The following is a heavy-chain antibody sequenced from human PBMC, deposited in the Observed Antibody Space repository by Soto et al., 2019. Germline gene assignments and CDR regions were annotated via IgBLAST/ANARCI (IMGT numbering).Heavy chain of an antibody. CDR3: AKDPGSVCIGGSCYAARYYFAY. V-gene: IGHV3-23*01. D-gene: IGHD2-15*01. CDR1: GFTFSSNA. Sequence: GGSLRLSCAASGFTFSSNAMSWVRQAPGKGLEWVSAISGSGGSTYYADSVKGRFTISRDNSKNTLYLQMNSLRAEDTAVYYCAKDPGSVCIGGSCYAARYYFAYWGRGTLVTV. J-gene: IGHJ4*02. CDR2: ISGSGGST.